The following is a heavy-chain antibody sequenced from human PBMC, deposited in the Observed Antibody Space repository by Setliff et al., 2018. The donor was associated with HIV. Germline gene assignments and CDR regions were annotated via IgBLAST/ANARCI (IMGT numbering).Heavy chain of an antibody. Sequence: SETLSLTCAVSGSSIRGAYYWGWIRQPPGKGLEWIGYIYYSGNTNYNPSLKSRVTISVDTSKKQFSLRLSSVTAADTAVYYCARDGRHDRNRWYVTHQYFKYWGQGTLVTVSS. D-gene: IGHD2-15*01. CDR1: GSSIRGAYY. CDR3: ARDGRHDRNRWYVTHQYFKY. CDR2: IYYSGNT. J-gene: IGHJ1*01. V-gene: IGHV4-59*12.